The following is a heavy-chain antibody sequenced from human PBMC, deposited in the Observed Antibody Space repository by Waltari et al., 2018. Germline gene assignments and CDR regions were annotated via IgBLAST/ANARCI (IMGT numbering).Heavy chain of an antibody. D-gene: IGHD6-19*01. Sequence: EVQLVESGGGLIQPGGSLRLSCAASEFTVSSNYMSWVRQAPGKGVGWVSVSYSGGSTNYADSVKGRFSISRDNAKNTLYLQMNSRRAEDTAVYYCARGGSSGWHNFDYWGQGTLVTVSS. J-gene: IGHJ4*02. CDR3: ARGGSSGWHNFDY. CDR1: EFTVSSNY. CDR2: SYSGGST. V-gene: IGHV3-53*01.